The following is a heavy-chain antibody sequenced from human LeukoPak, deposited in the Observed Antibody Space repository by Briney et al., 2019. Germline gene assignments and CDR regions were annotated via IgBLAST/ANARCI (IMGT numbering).Heavy chain of an antibody. Sequence: PSETLSLTCTVSGVAISSYSWSWLRQSPGKGLEWIGYIYSTGSTTHNPFPTSRDSISLDTSKNHVSPNLTAVTPADTPFYYCARHGSRMSPFTIWGQGTVVTVSS. J-gene: IGHJ3*02. V-gene: IGHV4-59*08. D-gene: IGHD2-2*03. CDR3: ARHGSRMSPFTI. CDR2: IYSTGST. CDR1: GVAISSYS.